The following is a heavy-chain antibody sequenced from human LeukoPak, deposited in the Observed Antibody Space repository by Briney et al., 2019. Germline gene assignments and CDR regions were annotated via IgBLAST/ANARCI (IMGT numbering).Heavy chain of an antibody. Sequence: SETLSLTCTVSGGSISSSSYYWGWIRQPPGKGLEWIGEINHSGSTNYNPSLKSRVTISVDTSKNQFSLKLSSVTAADTAVYYCARQPGENWFDPWGQGTLVTVSS. CDR2: INHSGST. D-gene: IGHD2-21*01. V-gene: IGHV4-39*01. CDR1: GGSISSSSYY. J-gene: IGHJ5*02. CDR3: ARQPGENWFDP.